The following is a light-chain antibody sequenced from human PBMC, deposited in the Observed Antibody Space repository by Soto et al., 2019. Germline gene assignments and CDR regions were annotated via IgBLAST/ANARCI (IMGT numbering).Light chain of an antibody. CDR3: QQYGSSPLT. CDR2: GAY. CDR1: QSVSNNY. J-gene: IGKJ3*01. V-gene: IGKV3-20*01. Sequence: EIVLTQSPGTLSLSPGERGILSCRASQSVSNNYLAWYQQKPGQAPRLLIYGAYTRVTGIPDRFSGSGSGKDFPLTISRLEPEDFAVYYCQQYGSSPLTFGPGTKVDIK.